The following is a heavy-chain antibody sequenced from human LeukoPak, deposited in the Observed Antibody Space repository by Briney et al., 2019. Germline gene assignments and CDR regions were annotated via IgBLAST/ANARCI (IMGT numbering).Heavy chain of an antibody. Sequence: GASVKVSCKASGYTFTSYYMHWVRQAPGQGLEWMGIVNPSGGSTSYAQKFQGRVTMTRDTSTSTVYMELSSLRSEDTAVYYCAIDSSSSGGVFSWFDPWGQGTLVTVSS. CDR2: VNPSGGST. J-gene: IGHJ5*02. D-gene: IGHD6-6*01. CDR3: AIDSSSSGGVFSWFDP. V-gene: IGHV1-46*01. CDR1: GYTFTSYY.